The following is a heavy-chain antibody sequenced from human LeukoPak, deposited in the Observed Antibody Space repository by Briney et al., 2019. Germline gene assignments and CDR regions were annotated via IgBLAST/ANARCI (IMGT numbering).Heavy chain of an antibody. CDR2: IYSGGRT. J-gene: IGHJ4*02. D-gene: IGHD1-26*01. CDR1: GFTVSSNY. Sequence: RGSLILSCAASGFTVSSNYMSWVRQAPGKGLEWVSVIYSGGRTEYADSVKGRFTISSDNSKNTLYLQMNSLRAEDTAVYYCARESGSYYGVTLDYWGQGTLVTVSS. V-gene: IGHV3-66*01. CDR3: ARESGSYYGVTLDY.